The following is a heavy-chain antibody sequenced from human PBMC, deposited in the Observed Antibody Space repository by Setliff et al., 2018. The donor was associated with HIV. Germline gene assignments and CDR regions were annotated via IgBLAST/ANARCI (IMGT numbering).Heavy chain of an antibody. CDR3: ARGGLITPFGLLSYYDSSGYFDY. D-gene: IGHD3-22*01. J-gene: IGHJ4*02. CDR1: GFTFSTYA. CDR2: ITSSGNYK. Sequence: GGSLRLSCAASGFTFSTYAMHWVRQAPGKGLEWVSSITSSGNYKSYADSVQGRFTISRDNADNSLYLDMNSLRAEDTGVYYCARGGLITPFGLLSYYDSSGYFDYWGQGTLVTVSS. V-gene: IGHV3-21*01.